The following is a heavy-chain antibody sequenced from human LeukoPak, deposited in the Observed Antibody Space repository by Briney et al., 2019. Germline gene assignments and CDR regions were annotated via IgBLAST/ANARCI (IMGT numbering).Heavy chain of an antibody. D-gene: IGHD3-3*01. CDR1: GLSFSDYY. J-gene: IGHJ4*02. Sequence: PGGSLRLSCAASGLSFSDYYMSWMRQAPGKGLEWVSFISSSGSAEYYADFVRGRFTISRDNAKNLLYLQMSSLTAEDTAVYYCARDERYYDFWSGRDWGQGTLVTVSS. CDR3: ARDERYYDFWSGRD. CDR2: ISSSGSAE. V-gene: IGHV3-11*04.